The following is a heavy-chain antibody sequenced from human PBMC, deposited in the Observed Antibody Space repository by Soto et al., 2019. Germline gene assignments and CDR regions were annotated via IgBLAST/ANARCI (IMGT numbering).Heavy chain of an antibody. V-gene: IGHV1-18*01. CDR3: ARIGVSSGHESPDFDS. Sequence: SVKVSCKASGYTFDFYGITWGRQAPVQGLEWMGWISGFSGNTNYAADLQGRVTMTTDTSTSTAYMELRGLRSDDTAVYYCARIGVSSGHESPDFDSWGQGTLVTVSS. CDR2: ISGFSGNT. D-gene: IGHD3-16*01. J-gene: IGHJ4*02. CDR1: GYTFDFYG.